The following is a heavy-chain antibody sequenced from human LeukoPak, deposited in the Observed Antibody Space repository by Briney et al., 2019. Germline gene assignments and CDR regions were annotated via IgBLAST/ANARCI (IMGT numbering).Heavy chain of an antibody. CDR2: INHSGST. Sequence: PSETLSLTCAVYGGSFSGYYWSWIRQPPGKGLEWIGEINHSGSTNYNPSLKSRVTISVDTSKNQFSLKLSSVTAADTAVYYCARGHYDFWSGYYRVYYFDYWGQGTLVTVSS. V-gene: IGHV4-34*01. D-gene: IGHD3-3*01. CDR3: ARGHYDFWSGYYRVYYFDY. J-gene: IGHJ4*02. CDR1: GGSFSGYY.